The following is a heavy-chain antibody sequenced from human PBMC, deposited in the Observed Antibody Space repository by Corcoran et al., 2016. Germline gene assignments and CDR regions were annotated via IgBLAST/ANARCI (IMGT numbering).Heavy chain of an antibody. CDR1: GFTFSSSG. V-gene: IGHV3-30*03. Sequence: QVQLVESGGGVVQPGRSLRLSCAASGFTFSSSGMHSVRQPPGQGLEWVAVISYDGSNNYYAASVKGRFTISRDNSKNTLYLQMNSLRAEETAVYDCVRIVEIQLDYYGMDVGGQGTTVTVSS. J-gene: IGHJ6*02. CDR2: ISYDGSNN. CDR3: VRIVEIQLDYYGMDV. D-gene: IGHD5-18*01.